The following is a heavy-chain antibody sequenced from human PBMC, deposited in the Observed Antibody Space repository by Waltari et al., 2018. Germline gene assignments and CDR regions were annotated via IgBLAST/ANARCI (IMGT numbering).Heavy chain of an antibody. Sequence: QVQLQESGPGLVKPSETLSLTCAVSGYSISSGYYWGWIRQPPGKGLEWIGRSYHSGSTYYNPSLKVRVTISVDTSKNQFSLKLSSVTAADTAVYYCASFGGWGSRSLWQPDDYWSQGTLVTVSS. CDR3: ASFGGWGSRSLWQPDDY. CDR2: SYHSGST. V-gene: IGHV4-38-2*01. CDR1: GYSISSGYY. J-gene: IGHJ4*02. D-gene: IGHD3-16*02.